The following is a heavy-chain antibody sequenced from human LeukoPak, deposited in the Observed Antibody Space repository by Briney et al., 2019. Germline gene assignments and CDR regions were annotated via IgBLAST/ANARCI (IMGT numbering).Heavy chain of an antibody. CDR2: INSDGSST. V-gene: IGHV3-74*01. J-gene: IGHJ4*02. Sequence: GGSRRLSRAASGFTFSSYWMHWVRQAPGKGLVWVSRINSDGSSTSYADSVKGRFTISRDNAKNTLYLQMNSLRAEDTAVYYCARGLRYFDWPLDYWGQGTLVTVSS. D-gene: IGHD3-9*01. CDR3: ARGLRYFDWPLDY. CDR1: GFTFSSYW.